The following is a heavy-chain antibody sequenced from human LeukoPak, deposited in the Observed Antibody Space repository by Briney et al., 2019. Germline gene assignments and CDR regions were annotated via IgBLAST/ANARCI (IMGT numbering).Heavy chain of an antibody. D-gene: IGHD2-2*02. CDR1: GFPFSNW. V-gene: IGHV3-9*01. J-gene: IGHJ4*02. CDR2: ISWNSGNM. Sequence: GGSLRLSCVASGFPFSNWMTWVRQAPGKGLEWVSGISWNSGNMAYANSVKGRFTISRDNAKNSLYLQMNSLRAEDTALYYCAKDHCSSTSCYIPYWGQGTLVTVSS. CDR3: AKDHCSSTSCYIPY.